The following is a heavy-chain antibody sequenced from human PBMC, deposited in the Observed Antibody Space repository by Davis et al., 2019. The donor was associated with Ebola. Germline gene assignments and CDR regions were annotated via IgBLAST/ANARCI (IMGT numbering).Heavy chain of an antibody. V-gene: IGHV4-59*01. Sequence: MPSEILSLTCTVSGGSLSSYHWSWIRQPPGKGLEWIGYIYYSGSTNYNPSLKSRVTISVDTSKNQFSLKLSSVTAADTAVYYCARVSQAWLLSRLDYFDYWGQGTLVTVSS. J-gene: IGHJ4*02. CDR2: IYYSGST. D-gene: IGHD3-22*01. CDR1: GGSLSSYH. CDR3: ARVSQAWLLSRLDYFDY.